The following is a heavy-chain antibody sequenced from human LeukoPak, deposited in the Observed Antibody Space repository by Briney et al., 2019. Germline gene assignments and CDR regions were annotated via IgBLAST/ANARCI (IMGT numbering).Heavy chain of an antibody. Sequence: GESLKISCKGSGYSFTNYWIGWVRQMPGKGLEWMGIIYPGDSDTKYSPSFQGQVTISADKSISTAYLQWTSLKASDTAMFYCAKLGSGYYSTPFDYWGQGTLVTVSS. V-gene: IGHV5-51*01. CDR3: AKLGSGYYSTPFDY. D-gene: IGHD3-22*01. CDR2: IYPGDSDT. J-gene: IGHJ4*02. CDR1: GYSFTNYW.